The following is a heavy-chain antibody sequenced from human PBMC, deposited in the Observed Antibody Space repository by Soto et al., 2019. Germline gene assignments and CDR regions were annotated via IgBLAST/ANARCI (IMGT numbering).Heavy chain of an antibody. CDR1: GYTFTSYD. J-gene: IGHJ6*02. CDR3: ARRGGSYGVYYYGMDV. CDR2: MNPNSGNT. V-gene: IGHV1-8*01. Sequence: ASVKVSCKASGYTFTSYDINWVRQATGQGLEWMGWMNPNSGNTGYAQKFQGRVTMTRNTPISTAYMELSSLRSEDTAVYYCARRGGSYGVYYYGMDVWGQGTTVTVSS. D-gene: IGHD1-26*01.